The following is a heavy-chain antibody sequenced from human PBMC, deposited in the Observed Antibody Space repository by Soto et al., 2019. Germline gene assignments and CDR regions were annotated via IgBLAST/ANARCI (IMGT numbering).Heavy chain of an antibody. Sequence: EVQLVESGGDLVQPGGSLRLSCAASGFIFSDYTMTWVRQAPGRGLEFVSHISSSGGAIFYAESVKGRFTVSRDNAKNSLYLQMNSLRDEDTAVYFCARDHGGSTWFVGVYYFFGMDVRGQGTAVTVSS. CDR3: ARDHGGSTWFVGVYYFFGMDV. CDR1: GFIFSDYT. CDR2: ISSSGGAI. V-gene: IGHV3-48*02. J-gene: IGHJ6*02. D-gene: IGHD6-13*01.